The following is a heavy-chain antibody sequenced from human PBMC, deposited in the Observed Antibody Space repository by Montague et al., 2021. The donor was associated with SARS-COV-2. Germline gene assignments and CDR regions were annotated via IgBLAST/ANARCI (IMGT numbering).Heavy chain of an antibody. CDR3: ARTTTRMLYPENAFDI. D-gene: IGHD2-15*01. Sequence: CAISGDSVSSDNATWNWIRQSPEIGLDWLGMTYYRSKWYHDYAISLKSRITINPDTSKNQFSLQLSSVAPEDTAVFYCARTTTRMLYPENAFDIWGQGTVVTGSS. J-gene: IGHJ3*02. CDR2: TYYRSKWYH. CDR1: GDSVSSDNAT. V-gene: IGHV6-1*01.